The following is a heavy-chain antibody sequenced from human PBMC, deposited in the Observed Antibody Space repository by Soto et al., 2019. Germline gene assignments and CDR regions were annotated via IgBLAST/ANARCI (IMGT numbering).Heavy chain of an antibody. CDR2: IWYDGSKK. CDR1: GFTFSSYG. D-gene: IGHD3-3*02. J-gene: IGHJ4*02. V-gene: IGHV3-33*01. CDR3: ARDSVFVKGRPLDY. Sequence: SGGSLRLSCAASGFTFSSYGMHWVRQAPGKGLEWVAVIWYDGSKKYYADSVKGRFTISRDNSKNTLYLQMNSLRAEDTAVYYCARDSVFVKGRPLDYWGQGT.